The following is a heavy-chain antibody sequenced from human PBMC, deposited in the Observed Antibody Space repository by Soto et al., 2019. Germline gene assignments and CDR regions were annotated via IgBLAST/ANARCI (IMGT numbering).Heavy chain of an antibody. CDR3: ARDNYYDSSGYYFTN. V-gene: IGHV1-46*01. D-gene: IGHD3-22*01. CDR2: INPNGGST. J-gene: IGHJ4*02. Sequence: ASVKVSCKAPADTFTSYYIHWVRQAPGHGLEWMGIINPNGGSTRFAQTFQGRVTMTTDTSTSTAYMELRSLRSDDTAVYYCARDNYYDSSGYYFTNWGQGTLVSVSS. CDR1: ADTFTSYY.